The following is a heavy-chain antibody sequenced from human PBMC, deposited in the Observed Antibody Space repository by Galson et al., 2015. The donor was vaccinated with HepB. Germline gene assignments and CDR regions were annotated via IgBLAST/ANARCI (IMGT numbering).Heavy chain of an antibody. D-gene: IGHD3-22*01. CDR3: AAHDSSGYYYYYYYMDV. CDR1: GFTFSTYW. V-gene: IGHV3-7*01. CDR2: IKQDGSEK. Sequence: SLRLSCAASGFTFSTYWMSWVRQAPGKGLEWVANIKQDGSEKYYVDSVKGRFTISRDNAKNSLYLQMNSLRAEDTAVYYCAAHDSSGYYYYYYYMDVWGEGTTVTVSS. J-gene: IGHJ6*03.